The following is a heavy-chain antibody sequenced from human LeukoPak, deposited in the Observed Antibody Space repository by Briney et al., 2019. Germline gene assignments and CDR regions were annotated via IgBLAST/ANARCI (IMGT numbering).Heavy chain of an antibody. J-gene: IGHJ2*01. Sequence: ASVKVSCKVSGYTLTELSMHWVRQALGKGLEWMGGFDPEDGETIYAQKFQGRVTMTEDTSTDTAYMELSSLRSEDTAVYYCATGPPVYWYFDLWGRGTLVTVSS. CDR1: GYTLTELS. V-gene: IGHV1-24*01. CDR3: ATGPPVYWYFDL. CDR2: FDPEDGET.